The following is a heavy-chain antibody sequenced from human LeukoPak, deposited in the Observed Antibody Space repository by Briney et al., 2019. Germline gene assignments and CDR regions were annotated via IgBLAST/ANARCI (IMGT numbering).Heavy chain of an antibody. Sequence: SETLSLTCTVSGGSISSYYWSWIRQPPGKGLEWIGYIYYSGSTYYNPSLKSRVTISVDTSKNQFSLKLSSVTAADTAVYYCASSTLNYYGSASYGTQLSAFDIWGQGTMVTVSS. CDR1: GGSISSYY. J-gene: IGHJ3*02. D-gene: IGHD3-10*01. CDR3: ASSTLNYYGSASYGTQLSAFDI. CDR2: IYYSGST. V-gene: IGHV4-59*08.